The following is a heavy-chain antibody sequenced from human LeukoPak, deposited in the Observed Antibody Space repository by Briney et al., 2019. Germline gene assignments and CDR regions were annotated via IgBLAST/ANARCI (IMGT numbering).Heavy chain of an antibody. Sequence: GTLRLSCAASGFTFSGFAMSWIRQPPGKGLEWIGEINHSGSTNYNPSLKSRVTISVDTSKNQFSLKLSSVTAADTAVYYCARGAAYYYDSSGYYSWFDPWGQGTLVTVSS. V-gene: IGHV4-34*01. CDR2: INHSGST. CDR1: GFTFSGFA. J-gene: IGHJ5*02. D-gene: IGHD3-22*01. CDR3: ARGAAYYYDSSGYYSWFDP.